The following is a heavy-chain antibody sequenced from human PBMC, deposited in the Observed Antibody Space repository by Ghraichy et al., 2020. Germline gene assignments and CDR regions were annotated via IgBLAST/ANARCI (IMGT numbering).Heavy chain of an antibody. V-gene: IGHV3-33*01. CDR3: AREYFDWLITSNWFDP. J-gene: IGHJ5*02. CDR1: GFPFSRYG. D-gene: IGHD3-9*01. Sequence: GGSLRLSCAASGFPFSRYGMHWVRQAPGKGLEWVSVIWYDGSNKYYADSVKGRFTISRDNSKNTLYLQMNSLRAEDTAVYYCAREYFDWLITSNWFDPWGQGTLVTVSS. CDR2: IWYDGSNK.